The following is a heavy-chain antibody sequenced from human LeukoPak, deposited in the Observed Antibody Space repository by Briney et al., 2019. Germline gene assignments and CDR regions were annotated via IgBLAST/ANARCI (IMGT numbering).Heavy chain of an antibody. D-gene: IGHD3-9*01. V-gene: IGHV4-34*01. J-gene: IGHJ4*02. CDR3: ARAGGHYDILTGYYHY. CDR2: INHSGST. Sequence: SETLSLTCAVYGVSFSSYYWSWIRQPPGKGLEWIGEINHSGSTNYNPSLKSRVTISVDTSKNQFSLKLSSVTAADAAVYYCARAGGHYDILTGYYHYWGQGTLVTVSS. CDR1: GVSFSSYY.